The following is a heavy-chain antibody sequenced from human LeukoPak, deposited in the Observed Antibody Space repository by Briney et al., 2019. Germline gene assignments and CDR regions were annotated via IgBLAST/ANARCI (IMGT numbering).Heavy chain of an antibody. J-gene: IGHJ4*02. V-gene: IGHV1-24*01. D-gene: IGHD5-12*01. CDR1: GYTLTELF. CDR3: ASYDSGYSGAIFDY. Sequence: ASVRVSCKVSGYTLTELFMHWVRQAPGKGVERMGGFYGEDGETIYAHTFQGRFTMTEDTSTDTAYIQLSSLRSEDTAVYYCASYDSGYSGAIFDYWGQGTLVTVSS. CDR2: FYGEDGET.